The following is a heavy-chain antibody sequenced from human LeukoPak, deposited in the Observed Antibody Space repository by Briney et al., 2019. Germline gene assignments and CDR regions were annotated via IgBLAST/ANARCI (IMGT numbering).Heavy chain of an antibody. J-gene: IGHJ4*02. V-gene: IGHV4-34*12. CDR3: ARHLSGSYSFDY. D-gene: IGHD1-26*01. Sequence: PSETLSLTCAVYGGSFSGYYWSWVRQPPGKGLGWIGQIFYTGGTSYSPSLKSRVTLSLDTSKNHFSLRLTSVTAADTAVYYCARHLSGSYSFDYWGQGTPVTVSS. CDR2: IFYTGGT. CDR1: GGSFSGYY.